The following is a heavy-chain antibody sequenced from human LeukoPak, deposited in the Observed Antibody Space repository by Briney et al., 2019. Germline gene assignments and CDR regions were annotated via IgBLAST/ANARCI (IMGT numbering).Heavy chain of an antibody. CDR3: AKDPSGCYGNYYHGMDV. D-gene: IGHD6-19*01. J-gene: IGHJ6*02. CDR1: GFTFDDYA. Sequence: PGRSLRLSCAASGFTFDDYAMHWVRQAPGKGLEWVSGISWNSGSIGYADSVKGRFTISRDNAKNSLYLQMNSLRAEDTALYYCAKDPSGCYGNYYHGMDVWGQGTTVTVSS. CDR2: ISWNSGSI. V-gene: IGHV3-9*01.